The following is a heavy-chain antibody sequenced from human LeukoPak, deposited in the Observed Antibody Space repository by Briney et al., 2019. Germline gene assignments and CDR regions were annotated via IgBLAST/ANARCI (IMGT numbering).Heavy chain of an antibody. CDR3: AREDMVRGVQDAFDI. D-gene: IGHD3-10*01. CDR1: GGSFSGYY. J-gene: IGHJ3*02. CDR2: INHSGST. V-gene: IGHV4-34*01. Sequence: SETLSLTCAVYGGSFSGYYWSWIRQPPGKGLEWIGEINHSGSTNYNPSLKSRVTISVDTSKNQFSLKLSSVTAADTAVYYCAREDMVRGVQDAFDIWGQGTMVTVSS.